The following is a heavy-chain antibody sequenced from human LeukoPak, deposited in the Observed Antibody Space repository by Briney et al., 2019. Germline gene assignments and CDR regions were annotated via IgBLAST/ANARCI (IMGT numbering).Heavy chain of an antibody. Sequence: GGSLRLSCAASGFTFSSYSMNWVRQAPGKGLEWVSYISSSSSTIYYADSVKGRFTISRDNAKNSLYLQMNSLRAEDTAVYYCARVGIWFGADYYYYYMDVWGKGTTVTVSS. CDR1: GFTFSSYS. D-gene: IGHD3-10*01. CDR3: ARVGIWFGADYYYYYMDV. V-gene: IGHV3-48*04. J-gene: IGHJ6*03. CDR2: ISSSSSTI.